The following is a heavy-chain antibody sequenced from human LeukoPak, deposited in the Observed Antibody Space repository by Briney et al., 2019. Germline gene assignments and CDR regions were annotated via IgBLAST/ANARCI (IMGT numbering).Heavy chain of an antibody. CDR3: AKGSRGDCYSCFDY. J-gene: IGHJ4*02. Sequence: GGSLRLSCAASGFTFGTYAMTWVRQAPGEGLEWVSGISGSGGSTHYADSVKGRFTISRDNSKNTLYLQMNSLRAEDTAVYYCAKGSRGDCYSCFDYWGQGTLVTVSS. D-gene: IGHD2-21*02. CDR1: GFTFGTYA. V-gene: IGHV3-23*01. CDR2: ISGSGGST.